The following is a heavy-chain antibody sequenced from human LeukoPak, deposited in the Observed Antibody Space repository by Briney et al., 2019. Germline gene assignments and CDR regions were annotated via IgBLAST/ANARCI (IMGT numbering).Heavy chain of an antibody. D-gene: IGHD2-2*01. J-gene: IGHJ5*02. CDR3: ARVIVVVPATQIRFDP. CDR1: GGSISSSSYY. V-gene: IGHV4-39*01. CDR2: IYYSGST. Sequence: SETLSLTCTVSGGSISSSSYYWGWIRQPPGKGLEWIGSIYYSGSTYYNPSLKSRVTISVDTSKNQFSLKLSSVTAADTAVYYCARVIVVVPATQIRFDPWGQGTLVNVSS.